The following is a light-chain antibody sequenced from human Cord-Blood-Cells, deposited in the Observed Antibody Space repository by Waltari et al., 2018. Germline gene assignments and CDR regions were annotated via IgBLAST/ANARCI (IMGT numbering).Light chain of an antibody. Sequence: DIQMTQSPSTLSASVGDRVTITCRASQSISSWLAWYQQKPGKAPKLLIYDASSLESGVQARFSGSGSGTEFTLAISGLQPNDFATYYCQQRVTFGPGTKVDLK. CDR2: DAS. J-gene: IGKJ3*01. V-gene: IGKV1-5*01. CDR3: QQRVT. CDR1: QSISSW.